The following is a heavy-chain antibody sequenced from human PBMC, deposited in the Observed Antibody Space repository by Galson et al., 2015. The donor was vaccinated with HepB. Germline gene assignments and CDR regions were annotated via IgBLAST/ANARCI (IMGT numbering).Heavy chain of an antibody. J-gene: IGHJ3*02. D-gene: IGHD2-2*02. CDR3: ARDQLGYCSAKTCYNSHAFDI. Sequence: SLRLSCAASGFTFSNYGMNWVRQAPGKGLEWVSYITSTSSTIYYADSVKGRFTMSRDNAKNPLYLQMDSLRDEDTAVYYCARDQLGYCSAKTCYNSHAFDIWGRGTMVTVSS. V-gene: IGHV3-48*02. CDR1: GFTFSNYG. CDR2: ITSTSSTI.